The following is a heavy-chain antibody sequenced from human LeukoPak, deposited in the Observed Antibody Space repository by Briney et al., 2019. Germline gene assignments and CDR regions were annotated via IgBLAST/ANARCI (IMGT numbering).Heavy chain of an antibody. CDR3: AGAPGPGITMIVVVIEDAFDI. Sequence: GASVKVSCKASGYTFTGYYMHWVRQAPGQGLEWMGRINPNSGGTNYAQKFQGRVTMTRDTSISTAYMELSRLRSDDTAVYYCAGAPGPGITMIVVVIEDAFDIWGQGTMVTVSS. V-gene: IGHV1-2*06. D-gene: IGHD3-22*01. J-gene: IGHJ3*02. CDR2: INPNSGGT. CDR1: GYTFTGYY.